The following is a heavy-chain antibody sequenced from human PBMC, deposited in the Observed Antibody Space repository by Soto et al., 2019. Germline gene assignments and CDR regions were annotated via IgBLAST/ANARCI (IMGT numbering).Heavy chain of an antibody. V-gene: IGHV3-11*06. Sequence: PGGSLRLSCAGSGFTFGDSYMSWIRQAPGRGLEWLSYISPGSRYPAYADSVKGRFTISRDNAKRSLYLQMMSLTAEDTAIYYCVRGGGGGLFDPWGQGTMVTVSS. CDR2: ISPGSRYP. CDR1: GFTFGDSY. D-gene: IGHD2-15*01. CDR3: VRGGGGGLFDP. J-gene: IGHJ5*02.